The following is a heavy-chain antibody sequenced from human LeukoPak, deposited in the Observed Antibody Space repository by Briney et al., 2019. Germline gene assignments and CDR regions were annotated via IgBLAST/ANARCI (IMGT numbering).Heavy chain of an antibody. Sequence: SGGSLRLSCAISGFTLSDHYMDWVRQAPGKGLEWVGRSRDKRNYYSTDYAASVKGRFTISRGESENSVFLQMNSLKIEDTAVYYCTREKWADYWGQGTLVTVSS. J-gene: IGHJ4*02. CDR2: SRDKRNYYST. CDR1: GFTLSDHY. D-gene: IGHD1-26*01. CDR3: TREKWADY. V-gene: IGHV3-72*01.